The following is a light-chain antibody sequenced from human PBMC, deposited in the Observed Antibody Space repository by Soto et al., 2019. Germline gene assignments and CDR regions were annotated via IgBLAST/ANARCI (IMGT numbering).Light chain of an antibody. V-gene: IGLV1-40*01. J-gene: IGLJ3*02. Sequence: QPVLTQPPSVSGAPGQRVTISCTGSSSNIGADYDVHWYQHLPGTAPKLLIYDDNHRPSGVPDRFSGSKSGTSASLAITGLQAEDEADYYCQSYDSSLRGSVFGGGTKLTVL. CDR3: QSYDSSLRGSV. CDR1: SSNIGADYD. CDR2: DDN.